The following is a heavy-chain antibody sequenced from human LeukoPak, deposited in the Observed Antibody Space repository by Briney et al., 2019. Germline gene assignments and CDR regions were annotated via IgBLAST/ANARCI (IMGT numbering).Heavy chain of an antibody. V-gene: IGHV3-23*01. J-gene: IGHJ6*03. CDR1: GFTFNNYA. CDR2: IGGNGGNT. D-gene: IGHD2-15*01. Sequence: GGSLRLSCAASGFTFNNYAMSWVRQAPGKGLEWVSAIGGNGGNTYYADSVKGRFTISRDNSKNTLYLQMNSLRAEDTAVYYCATGGYCSGGTCYSGYYYYYMDVWGKGTTVTISS. CDR3: ATGGYCSGGTCYSGYYYYYMDV.